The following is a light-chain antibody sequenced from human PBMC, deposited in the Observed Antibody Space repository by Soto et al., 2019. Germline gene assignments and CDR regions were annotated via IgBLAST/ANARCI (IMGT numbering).Light chain of an antibody. CDR2: DAS. J-gene: IGKJ5*01. V-gene: IGKV3-11*01. Sequence: VVLTPSPTTLSLSPGDSATLSCRASRVISNYLAWYQQKPGQAPSLLIYDASNRPTDIPARFSGSGSGTDFTLTISSLEPEDFAVYYCQQRSNWPPITFGQGTRLEIK. CDR3: QQRSNWPPIT. CDR1: RVISNY.